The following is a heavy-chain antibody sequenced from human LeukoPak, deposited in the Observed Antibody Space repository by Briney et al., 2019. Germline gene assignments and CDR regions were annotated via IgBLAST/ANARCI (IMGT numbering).Heavy chain of an antibody. Sequence: ASVKVSCKASGYTFTSYYMHWVRQAPGQGLEWMGIINPSGGSTSYVQKFQGRVTMTRDTSTSTVYMELSSLRSEDTAVYYCARDENPYYDFWSGYSPSYYFDYWGQGTLVTVSS. CDR1: GYTFTSYY. D-gene: IGHD3-3*01. CDR3: ARDENPYYDFWSGYSPSYYFDY. V-gene: IGHV1-46*01. CDR2: INPSGGST. J-gene: IGHJ4*02.